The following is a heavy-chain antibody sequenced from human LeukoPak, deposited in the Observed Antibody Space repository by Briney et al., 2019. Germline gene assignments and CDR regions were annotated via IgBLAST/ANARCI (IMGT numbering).Heavy chain of an antibody. D-gene: IGHD3-3*01. CDR2: IWYGGSNK. CDR1: GFTFSSYG. Sequence: GGSLRLSCAASGFTFSSYGMHWVRQAPGKGLEWVAVIWYGGSNKYYADSVKGRFTISRDNSKNTLYLQMNSLRAEDTAVYYCARDASPEDKSGYYDAFDIWGQGTMVTVSS. V-gene: IGHV3-33*08. J-gene: IGHJ3*02. CDR3: ARDASPEDKSGYYDAFDI.